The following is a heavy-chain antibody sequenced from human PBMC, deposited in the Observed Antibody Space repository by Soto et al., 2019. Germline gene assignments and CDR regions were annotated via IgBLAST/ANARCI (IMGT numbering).Heavy chain of an antibody. CDR1: GFTFSSHS. V-gene: IGHV3-21*01. J-gene: IGHJ4*02. CDR2: IYRSSVFRFGPNE. Sequence: PGGSLRLSCAASGFTFSSHSMNWVRQAPGKGLEWVASIYRSSVFRFGPNEFYADSVRGRFIISRDNTNNLVFLQMDSLRVEDTAVYYCERAFYSQLPIDYWGQGTLVTVSS. D-gene: IGHD1-26*01. CDR3: ERAFYSQLPIDY.